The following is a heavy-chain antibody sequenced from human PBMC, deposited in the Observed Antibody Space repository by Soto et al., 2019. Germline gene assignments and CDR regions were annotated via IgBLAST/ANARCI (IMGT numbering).Heavy chain of an antibody. CDR1: GDTFTDYY. CDR3: ARGGHVVVVTAALDY. V-gene: IGHV1-46*01. CDR2: VNPSGGHT. Sequence: ASVKVSCKASGDTFTDYYIHWVRQAPGQGLEWMGTVNPSGGHTTYSQHFLGRVTMTRDTSTSTLYMELTSLTSDDTAIYYCARGGHVVVVTAALDYWGQGTLVTVSS. D-gene: IGHD2-21*02. J-gene: IGHJ4*02.